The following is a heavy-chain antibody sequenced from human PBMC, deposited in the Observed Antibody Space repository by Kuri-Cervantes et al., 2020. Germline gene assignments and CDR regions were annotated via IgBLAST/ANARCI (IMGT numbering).Heavy chain of an antibody. CDR3: ARDAKYHLLFTY. D-gene: IGHD2-2*01. Sequence: GESLKISCAASGFTFSSYAMHWVRQAPGKGLEWVAVISYDGSNKYYADSVKGRFTISRDNSKNTLYLQMNSLRAEDTAVYYCARDAKYHLLFTYWGQGTLVTVSS. CDR1: GFTFSSYA. CDR2: ISYDGSNK. V-gene: IGHV3-30-3*01. J-gene: IGHJ4*02.